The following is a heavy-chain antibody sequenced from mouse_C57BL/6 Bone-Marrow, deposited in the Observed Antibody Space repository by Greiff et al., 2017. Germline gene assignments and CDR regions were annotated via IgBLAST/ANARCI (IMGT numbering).Heavy chain of an antibody. Sequence: DVKLVESGGGLVKPGGSLKLSCAASGFTFSSYAMSWVRQTPEKRLEWVATISDGGSYTYYPDNVKGRFTISRDNAKNNLYLQMSHLKSEDTAMYYCARAPDYDGPMDYWGQGTSVTVSS. CDR3: ARAPDYDGPMDY. CDR1: GFTFSSYA. CDR2: ISDGGSYT. D-gene: IGHD2-4*01. J-gene: IGHJ4*01. V-gene: IGHV5-4*03.